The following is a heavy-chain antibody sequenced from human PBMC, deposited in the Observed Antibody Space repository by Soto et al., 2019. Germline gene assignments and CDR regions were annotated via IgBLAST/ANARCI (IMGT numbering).Heavy chain of an antibody. CDR2: INHVGGT. CDR1: GGFLSESY. V-gene: IGHV4-34*01. D-gene: IGHD2-15*01. CDR3: VRIRYQLPSSVLRLDP. J-gene: IGHJ5*02. Sequence: SETLSLTCAVYGGFLSESYWTWIRQPPGKGLEWIGEINHVGGTNYNLSLKSRVTMSVDTSQNQFSLRLISVTAADTAMYFCVRIRYQLPSSVLRLDPWGQGTPVTVSS.